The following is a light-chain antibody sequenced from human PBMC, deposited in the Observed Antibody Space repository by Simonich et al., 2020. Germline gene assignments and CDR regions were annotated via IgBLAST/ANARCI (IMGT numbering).Light chain of an antibody. Sequence: DIQMTQSPSSLSASVGDIVTITCQAGQDISNYLNWYQQKPGKDPKLLIYDASNLETGVPSRFSGSGSGTDFTFTISSLQPEDIATYYCQQYDNLPFTFGPGTKVDIK. J-gene: IGKJ3*01. CDR1: QDISNY. V-gene: IGKV1-33*01. CDR3: QQYDNLPFT. CDR2: DAS.